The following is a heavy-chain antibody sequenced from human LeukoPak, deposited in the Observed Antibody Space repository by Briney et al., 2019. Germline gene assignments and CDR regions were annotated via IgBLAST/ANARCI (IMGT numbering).Heavy chain of an antibody. CDR1: GFTFSSYW. Sequence: PGGSLRLSCAASGFTFSSYWMSWVRQAPGKGLEWVANIKQDGSEKYYVDSVKGRFTISRDNAKSSLYLQMNSLRAEDTAVYYCARDSNPVKLDGYMLDYWGQGTLVTVSS. CDR2: IKQDGSEK. V-gene: IGHV3-7*01. CDR3: ARDSNPVKLDGYMLDY. J-gene: IGHJ4*02. D-gene: IGHD5-24*01.